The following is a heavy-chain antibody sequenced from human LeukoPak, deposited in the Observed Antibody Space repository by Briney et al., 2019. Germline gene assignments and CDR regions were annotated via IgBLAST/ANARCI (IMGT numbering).Heavy chain of an antibody. CDR1: GFTFSRFW. V-gene: IGHV3-7*04. Sequence: GGSLRLSCAASGFTFSRFWMGWVPQALGKGLEWVANIKPDGSEKNYGDSVRGRFTISRDNARNSLYLQMNSLKAEDTAVYYCARENYFDYWGQGTLVTVSS. CDR2: IKPDGSEK. CDR3: ARENYFDY. J-gene: IGHJ4*02.